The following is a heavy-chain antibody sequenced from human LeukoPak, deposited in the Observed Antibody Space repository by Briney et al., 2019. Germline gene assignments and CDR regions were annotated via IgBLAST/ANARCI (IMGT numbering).Heavy chain of an antibody. D-gene: IGHD2-2*01. CDR2: IKQDGSAK. V-gene: IGHV3-7*01. CDR1: GFTLSTYW. CDR3: ARDRSKGCLDY. J-gene: IGHJ4*02. Sequence: GGSLRLSCADSGFTLSTYWMSWVRQAPGKVLDWVANIKQDGSAKHYVDSVKAPFTISRDNAKNSLHLQMNRLSAEATAVYYRARDRSKGCLDYWGPGPLVTVSS.